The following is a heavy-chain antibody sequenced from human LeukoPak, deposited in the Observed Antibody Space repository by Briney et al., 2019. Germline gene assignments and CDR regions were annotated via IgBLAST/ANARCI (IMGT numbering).Heavy chain of an antibody. CDR1: GFTFVDYA. D-gene: IGHD5-12*01. J-gene: IGHJ4*02. CDR2: ISGDGGST. Sequence: GGSLRLSCAASGFTFVDYAMHWVRQAPGKGLECVSLISGDGGSTYYADSVKGRFTISRDSGKNSLYLQMNSLRTDDTALYYCTKDHSGYAGDYLDYWGQGTLVTVSS. CDR3: TKDHSGYAGDYLDY. V-gene: IGHV3-43*02.